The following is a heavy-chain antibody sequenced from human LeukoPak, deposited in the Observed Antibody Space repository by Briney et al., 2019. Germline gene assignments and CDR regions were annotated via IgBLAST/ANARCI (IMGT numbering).Heavy chain of an antibody. Sequence: PGGSLRLSCAASGFTFSSYSMNWVRQAPGKGLEWVSSISSSSGYIYYADSVKGRFTISRDNAKNSLYLQMNSLRAEDTAVYYCARDRGDSSGNDAFDIWGQGTMVTVSS. D-gene: IGHD3-22*01. V-gene: IGHV3-21*01. CDR3: ARDRGDSSGNDAFDI. CDR1: GFTFSSYS. J-gene: IGHJ3*02. CDR2: ISSSSGYI.